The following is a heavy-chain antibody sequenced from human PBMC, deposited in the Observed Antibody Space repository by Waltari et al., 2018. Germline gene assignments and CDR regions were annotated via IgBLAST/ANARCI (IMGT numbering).Heavy chain of an antibody. V-gene: IGHV3-30*04. Sequence: QVQLVESGGGVVQPGRSLRLSCAASGFTFSSYAMHWVRQAPGKGPELLTVIASDGKVIKYTDSVKGRFTISRDNSKNTLFLQMNSLRDEDTAIYFCAKDGQIAAAAYYFDSWGPGTLVTVSS. D-gene: IGHD6-13*01. CDR2: IASDGKVI. CDR1: GFTFSSYA. CDR3: AKDGQIAAAAYYFDS. J-gene: IGHJ4*02.